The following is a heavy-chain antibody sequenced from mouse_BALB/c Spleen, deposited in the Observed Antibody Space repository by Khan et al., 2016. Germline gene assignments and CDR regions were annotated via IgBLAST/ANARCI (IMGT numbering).Heavy chain of an antibody. CDR1: GCSITSDYA. CDR3: ATTVVAPRCAY. V-gene: IGHV3-2*02. J-gene: IGHJ3*01. CDR2: ISYSGST. D-gene: IGHD1-1*01. Sequence: EVQLQESGPGLVKPSQSLSLTCTVTGCSITSDYAWNWIRQFPGNKLEWMGYISYSGSTSYNTSLKSRLTLTRATSKNQFVLQLNSVTTEGTATYDGATTVVAPRCAYWGQGTLVTVSA.